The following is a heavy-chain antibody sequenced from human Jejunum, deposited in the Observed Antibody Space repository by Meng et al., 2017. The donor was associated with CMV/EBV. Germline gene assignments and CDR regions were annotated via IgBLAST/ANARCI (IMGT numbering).Heavy chain of an antibody. CDR3: AKGGSGSYLAY. D-gene: IGHD3-10*01. J-gene: IGHJ4*02. V-gene: IGHV3-11*01. CDR2: ITSSGDMM. CDR1: GITFSVYY. Sequence: SCAASGITFSVYYMTWVRQAAGKGLKWVASITSSGDMMFYADSVRGRFTISRDNAKNSLFLQMNSLRVDDTAVYFCAKGGSGSYLAYWGQGTLVTVSS.